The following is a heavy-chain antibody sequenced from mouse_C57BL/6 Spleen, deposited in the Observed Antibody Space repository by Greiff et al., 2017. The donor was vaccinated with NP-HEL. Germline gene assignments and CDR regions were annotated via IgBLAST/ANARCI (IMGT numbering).Heavy chain of an antibody. CDR3: AHYDYDVGYGY. Sequence: VQLQQPGAELVKPGASVKMSCKASGYTFTSYWITWVKQRPGHGLEWIGDIYPGSGSTNYNEKFKSKATLTVDTSSSTAYMQLSSLTSEDSAVYYCAHYDYDVGYGYWGQGTTLTVSS. CDR1: GYTFTSYW. V-gene: IGHV1-55*01. CDR2: IYPGSGST. J-gene: IGHJ2*01. D-gene: IGHD2-4*01.